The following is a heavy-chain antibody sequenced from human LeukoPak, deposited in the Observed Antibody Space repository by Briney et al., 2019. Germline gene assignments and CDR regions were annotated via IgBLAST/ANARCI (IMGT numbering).Heavy chain of an antibody. CDR3: ARGLGGSSGCFGY. D-gene: IGHD6-19*01. V-gene: IGHV4-59*01. Sequence: SETLSLTCTVSGGSISRYYWSWIRQAPGKGPEGIGYTSYSGSTNYNPALKSRVTISVDTSKNQYSLKLTSVTAADTAVYYCARGLGGSSGCFGYWGQGTLVTVSS. CDR1: GGSISRYY. J-gene: IGHJ4*02. CDR2: TSYSGST.